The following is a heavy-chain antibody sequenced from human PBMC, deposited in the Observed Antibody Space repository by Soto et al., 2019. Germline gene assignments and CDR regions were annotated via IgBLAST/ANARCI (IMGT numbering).Heavy chain of an antibody. CDR2: IIPIFGTA. D-gene: IGHD3-3*01. CDR3: ARDSIFGXVISLVSEPLGMDV. CDR1: GGTFSSYA. V-gene: IGHV1-69*06. J-gene: IGHJ6*01. Sequence: GASVKVSCKASGGTFSSYAISWVRQAPGQGLEWMGGIIPIFGTANYAQKFQGRVTITADKSTSTAYMELSSLRSEDTAVYYCARDSIFGXVISLVSEPLGMDVSGQGTTVTVSS.